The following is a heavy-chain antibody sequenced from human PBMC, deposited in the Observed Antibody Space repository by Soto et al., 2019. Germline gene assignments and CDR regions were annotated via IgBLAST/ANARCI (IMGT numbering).Heavy chain of an antibody. CDR3: ARGIREGTYYYGYESSTEYARDV. D-gene: IGHD3-10*01. CDR2: INHSGST. CDR1: GGSFSGYY. J-gene: IGHJ6*01. Sequence: SETLSLTCAVYGGSFSGYYWSWIRQPPGKGLEWIGEINHSGSTNYNPSLKSRVTISVDTSKNKFSLKMSSVTAADTDVYYCARGIREGTYYYGYESSTEYARDVWRPGYTVT. V-gene: IGHV4-34*01.